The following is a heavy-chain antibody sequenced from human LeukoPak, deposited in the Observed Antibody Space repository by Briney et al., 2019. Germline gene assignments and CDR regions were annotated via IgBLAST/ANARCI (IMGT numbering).Heavy chain of an antibody. J-gene: IGHJ4*02. V-gene: IGHV3-30*02. D-gene: IGHD6-19*01. CDR2: IRYDGSNK. CDR1: GFTFSSYG. Sequence: QAGGSLRLSCAASGFTFSSYGMHWVRQAPGKGLEWVAFIRYDGSNKYYADSVKGRFTISRDNAKNSLYLQMNSLRAEDTAVYYCAREVAVAGTDLDYWGQGTLVTVSS. CDR3: AREVAVAGTDLDY.